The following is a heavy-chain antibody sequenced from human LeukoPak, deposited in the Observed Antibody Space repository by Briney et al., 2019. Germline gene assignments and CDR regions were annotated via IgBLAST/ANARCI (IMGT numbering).Heavy chain of an antibody. Sequence: GGSLRLSCAASGFTFSSYWMSWVRQAPGKGLEWVANIKQDGSEKNYADSVKGRFTISRDNAKNSLYLQMNSLRAEDTTVYYCASGAGTYNYWGQGTLLTVSS. J-gene: IGHJ4*02. CDR3: ASGAGTYNY. D-gene: IGHD3-10*01. CDR2: IKQDGSEK. V-gene: IGHV3-7*01. CDR1: GFTFSSYW.